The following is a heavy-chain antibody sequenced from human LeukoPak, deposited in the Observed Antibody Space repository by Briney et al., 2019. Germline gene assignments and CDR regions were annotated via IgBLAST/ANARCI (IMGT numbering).Heavy chain of an antibody. D-gene: IGHD6-13*01. CDR3: ARDKTQPSSWYSGSHWFDP. J-gene: IGHJ5*02. Sequence: GASVKVSCKASGGTFSSYAISWVRQAPGQGLEWLGGIIPIFGTANYAQKFQGRVTITTDESTSTAYMELSSLRSEDTAVYYCARDKTQPSSWYSGSHWFDPWGQGTLVTVSS. CDR2: IIPIFGTA. CDR1: GGTFSSYA. V-gene: IGHV1-69*05.